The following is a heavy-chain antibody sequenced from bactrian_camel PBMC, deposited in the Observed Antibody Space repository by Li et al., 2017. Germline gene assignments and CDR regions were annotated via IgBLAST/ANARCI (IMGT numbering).Heavy chain of an antibody. CDR1: GDTVGRYC. Sequence: QVQLVESGGGSVQVGGSLRLSCVASGDTVGRYCMGWFHQTPEKGREEVAVIDSDGTTSYASSVKGRFTISQDKAKNTLYLDMNSLKPEDTAMYYCAFQGPRQCGWSWNGVAEYKYWGQGTQVTVS. CDR2: IDSDGTT. V-gene: IGHV3S55*01. D-gene: IGHD1*01. J-gene: IGHJ4*01. CDR3: AFQGPRQCGWSWNGVAEYKY.